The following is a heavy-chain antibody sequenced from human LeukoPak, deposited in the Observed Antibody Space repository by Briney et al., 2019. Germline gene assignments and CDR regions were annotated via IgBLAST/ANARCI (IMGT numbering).Heavy chain of an antibody. CDR2: INHSGST. J-gene: IGHJ6*03. D-gene: IGHD6-19*01. CDR1: GGSFSGYY. Sequence: SETLSLTCAVYGGSFSGYYWSWIRQPPGKGLEWIGEINHSGSTNYNPSLTSRVTISVDTSKNEFSLNLSSVTAADRAVYYCASLMLRGGWPRARMDVWGKGTTVTVSS. CDR3: ASLMLRGGWPRARMDV. V-gene: IGHV4-34*01.